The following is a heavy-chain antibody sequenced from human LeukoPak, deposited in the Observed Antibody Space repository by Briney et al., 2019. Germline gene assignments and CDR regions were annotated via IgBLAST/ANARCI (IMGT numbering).Heavy chain of an antibody. Sequence: PGRSLRLSCAASGFTFSSYAMHWVRQAPGKGLEWVAVISYDGSNKYYADSVKGRFTISRDNSKNTLYLQMNSLKTEDTAVYYCTRNNNWNAYFDYWGQGTLVTVSS. J-gene: IGHJ4*02. CDR3: TRNNNWNAYFDY. D-gene: IGHD1-1*01. CDR2: ISYDGSNK. CDR1: GFTFSSYA. V-gene: IGHV3-30-3*01.